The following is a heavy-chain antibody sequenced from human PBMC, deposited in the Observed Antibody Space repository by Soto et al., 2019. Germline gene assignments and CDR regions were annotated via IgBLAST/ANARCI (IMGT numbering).Heavy chain of an antibody. CDR3: ARHSPDFDWLSQFDY. CDR2: IFYFGIT. J-gene: IGHJ4*02. CDR1: GGSISSYY. Sequence: SETLSLTCTVSGGSISSYYWSWIRQTPGKGLDWIVYIFYFGITNYNPSLKSRVTLSIYTSKIQLSLKLSSVTAADTAVYYCARHSPDFDWLSQFDYWGQGTLVTVS. D-gene: IGHD3-9*01. V-gene: IGHV4-59*08.